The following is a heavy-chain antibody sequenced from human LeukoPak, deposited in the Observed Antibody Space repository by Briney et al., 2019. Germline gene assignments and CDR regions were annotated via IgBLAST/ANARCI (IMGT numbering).Heavy chain of an antibody. D-gene: IGHD2-2*02. V-gene: IGHV2-5*01. J-gene: IGHJ4*02. CDR3: AHSPSLYCSSTSCYIQYFDY. CDR1: GFSLSTSGGG. CDR2: IYWNDDK. Sequence: GSGPTLVKPTQTLTLTCTFSGFSLSTSGGGVGWIRQPPGKALEWLALIYWNDDKRYSPSLKSRLTITKDTSKNQVVLTMTNMDPVDTATYYCAHSPSLYCSSTSCYIQYFDYWGQGTLVTVSS.